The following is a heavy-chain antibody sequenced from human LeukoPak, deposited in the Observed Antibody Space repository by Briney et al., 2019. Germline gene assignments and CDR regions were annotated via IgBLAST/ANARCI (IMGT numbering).Heavy chain of an antibody. CDR3: AKDSLSIAAAGYFDY. CDR2: ISNNGGRT. CDR1: GFTLRTYA. D-gene: IGHD6-13*01. Sequence: GGSLRLSCVASGFTLRTYAMSWVRQAPGKGLEWVSYISNNGGRTDYADSVKGRFTISRDNSKNTLYLQMNSLRAEDTAVYYCAKDSLSIAAAGYFDYWGQGTLVTVSS. V-gene: IGHV3-23*01. J-gene: IGHJ4*02.